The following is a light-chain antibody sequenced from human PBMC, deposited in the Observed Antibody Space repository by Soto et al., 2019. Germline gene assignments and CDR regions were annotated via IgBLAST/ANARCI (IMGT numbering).Light chain of an antibody. CDR1: RSDVGAYNY. Sequence: SPGQSIAISCTGTRSDVGAYNYVSWYQQHPGKAPKLMISEVTNRPSGVSDRFSGSKSGNTASLTISGLQAEDEADYYCSSFTSRFTFVFGTGTKVTVL. CDR3: SSFTSRFTFV. CDR2: EVT. V-gene: IGLV2-14*01. J-gene: IGLJ1*01.